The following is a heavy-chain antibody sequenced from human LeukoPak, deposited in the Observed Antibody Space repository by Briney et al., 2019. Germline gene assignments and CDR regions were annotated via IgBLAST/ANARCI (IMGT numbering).Heavy chain of an antibody. Sequence: ASVKVSCKASGYTFTSYYVHWVRQAPGQGLEWMGIINPSGGSTSYAQKFQGRVTMTRDTSTSTVYMELSSLRSEDTAVYYCAREKGDDYGGNSYYFDYWGQGTLVTVSS. CDR2: INPSGGST. D-gene: IGHD4-23*01. CDR1: GYTFTSYY. J-gene: IGHJ4*02. V-gene: IGHV1-46*01. CDR3: AREKGDDYGGNSYYFDY.